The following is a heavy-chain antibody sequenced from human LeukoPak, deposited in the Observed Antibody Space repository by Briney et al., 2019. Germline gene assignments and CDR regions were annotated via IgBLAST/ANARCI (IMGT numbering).Heavy chain of an antibody. V-gene: IGHV3-23*01. CDR3: AKGTTGMRYSWFDP. CDR2: ISGSGGST. CDR1: GFTFSSYA. Sequence: PGGSLRLSCAASGFTFSSYAMSWVRQAPGKGLEWVSAISGSGGSTYYADSVKGRFTISRDNSKNTLYLQMNSLRAEDTAVYYCAKGTTGMRYSWFDPWAREPWSPSPQ. D-gene: IGHD2/OR15-2a*01. J-gene: IGHJ5*02.